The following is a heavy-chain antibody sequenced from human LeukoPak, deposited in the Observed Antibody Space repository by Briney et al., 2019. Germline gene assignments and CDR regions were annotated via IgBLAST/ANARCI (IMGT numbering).Heavy chain of an antibody. CDR1: YGSISSSAYY. CDR2: IYYSGST. V-gene: IGHV4-31*03. D-gene: IGHD2-2*01. CDR3: ARGRGEYQLLNWFDP. Sequence: SETLSLTCTVSYGSISSSAYYWAWIRQHPGKGLEWIGYIYYSGSTYYNPSLKSRVTISVDTSKNQFSLKLSSVTAADTAVYYCARGRGEYQLLNWFDPWGQGTLVTVSS. J-gene: IGHJ5*02.